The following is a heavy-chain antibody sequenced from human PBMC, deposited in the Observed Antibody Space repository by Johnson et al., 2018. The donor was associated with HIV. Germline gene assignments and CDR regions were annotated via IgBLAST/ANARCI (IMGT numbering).Heavy chain of an antibody. CDR1: GFSFSTYG. V-gene: IGHV3-30*02. J-gene: IGHJ3*02. CDR2: IRYDGSNK. Sequence: VQLVESGGGVVQPGGSLRLSCAASGFSFSTYGMHCVRQAPGKGLKWVSFIRYDGSNKYYADSVKGRFTISRDNSKNTLYLQMNSLKTEDTAVYYCTTTNLELMDDAFDIWGQGTMVTVSS. D-gene: IGHD1-7*01. CDR3: TTTNLELMDDAFDI.